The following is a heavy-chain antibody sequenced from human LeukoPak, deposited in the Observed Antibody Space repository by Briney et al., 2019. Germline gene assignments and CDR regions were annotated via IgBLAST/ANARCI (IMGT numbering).Heavy chain of an antibody. CDR1: GGSISRSNW. J-gene: IGHJ4*02. V-gene: IGHV4-4*02. Sequence: SETLSLTCTVSGGSISRSNWWSWVRQPPGKGLEWIGEIHDTGSTNYNPPLKSRVTMSLDKSKNQFSLNLNSVTAADTAVYYCATYYDILIGYTFDYWGQGTLVAVSS. CDR2: IHDTGST. D-gene: IGHD3-9*01. CDR3: ATYYDILIGYTFDY.